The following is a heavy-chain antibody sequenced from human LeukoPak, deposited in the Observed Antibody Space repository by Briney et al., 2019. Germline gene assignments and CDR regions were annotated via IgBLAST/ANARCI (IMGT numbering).Heavy chain of an antibody. Sequence: SQTLSLTCAVSGGYISSGGYSWSWIRQPPGKGLEWIGDIYHSGSTYYNPSLKSRVTISVDRSKNQFSLKLSSVTAADTAVYYCARSPLLWFGEVAGYFDYWGQGSLVTVSS. D-gene: IGHD3-10*01. CDR3: ARSPLLWFGEVAGYFDY. V-gene: IGHV4-30-2*01. J-gene: IGHJ4*02. CDR2: IYHSGST. CDR1: GGYISSGGYS.